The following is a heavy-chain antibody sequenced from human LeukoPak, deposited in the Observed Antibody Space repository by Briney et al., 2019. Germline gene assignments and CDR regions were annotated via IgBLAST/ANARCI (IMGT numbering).Heavy chain of an antibody. Sequence: ASVKVSCKASGGTFSSYAISWVRQAPGQGLEWMGRIIPILGIANYAQKFQGRVTITADKSTSTAYMELSSLRSEDTAVYYCARDGTRFDHDYWGQGTLVTVSS. V-gene: IGHV1-69*04. CDR2: IIPILGIA. D-gene: IGHD1-26*01. CDR1: GGTFSSYA. J-gene: IGHJ4*02. CDR3: ARDGTRFDHDY.